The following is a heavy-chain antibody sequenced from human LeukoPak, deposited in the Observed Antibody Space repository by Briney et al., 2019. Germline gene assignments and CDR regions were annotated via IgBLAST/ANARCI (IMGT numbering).Heavy chain of an antibody. V-gene: IGHV4-34*01. CDR2: INHSGST. D-gene: IGHD3-10*01. J-gene: IGHJ4*02. Sequence: SETLSLTCAVYGGSFSGYYWSWIRQPPGKGPEWIGEINHSGSTNYNPSLKSRVTISVDTSKNQFSLKLSSVTAADTAVYYCARAGTMVRGVIEDWGQGTLVTVSS. CDR3: ARAGTMVRGVIED. CDR1: GGSFSGYY.